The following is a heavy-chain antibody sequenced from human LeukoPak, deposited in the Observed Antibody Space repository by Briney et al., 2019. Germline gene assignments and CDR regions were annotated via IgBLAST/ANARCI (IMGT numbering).Heavy chain of an antibody. Sequence: SETLSLTCSVSGGSLSTYSWTWVRQSPGKRLEWIGSIYNGGTTNYNPSLKSRATTSPDTAKNQFSLRLRSVTAADTAIYYCARDTTVASGMQYWGQGTLVSVSS. CDR3: ARDTTVASGMQY. J-gene: IGHJ4*02. CDR1: GGSLSTYS. CDR2: IYNGGTT. V-gene: IGHV4-59*01. D-gene: IGHD5-12*01.